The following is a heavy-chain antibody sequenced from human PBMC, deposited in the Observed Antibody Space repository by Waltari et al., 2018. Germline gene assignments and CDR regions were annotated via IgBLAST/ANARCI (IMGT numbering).Heavy chain of an antibody. J-gene: IGHJ4*02. D-gene: IGHD1-26*01. Sequence: QVQLQESGPGLVKPSETLSLTCTVSGYSISSGYYWGWIRQPPGKGLEWIGSIYHSGSTYYNPSLKSRVTISVDTSKNQFSLKLSSVTAADTAVYYCARDARGLIVGATFDYWGQGTLVTVSS. CDR2: IYHSGST. CDR1: GYSISSGYY. CDR3: ARDARGLIVGATFDY. V-gene: IGHV4-38-2*02.